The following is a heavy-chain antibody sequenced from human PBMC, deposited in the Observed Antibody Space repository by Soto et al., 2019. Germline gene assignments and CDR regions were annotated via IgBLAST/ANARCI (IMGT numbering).Heavy chain of an antibody. Sequence: EVQLLESGGGLVQPGGSLRLSCAASGFTFSGYAMSWLRQAPGKGLEWVSSISSSGGSTYYADSAKGRFTISRDNSKNTLYLQMDSLRAEDTAIYYCAKDRVRSGVWGQGTLVTVSS. J-gene: IGHJ4*02. D-gene: IGHD6-25*01. CDR2: ISSSGGST. CDR1: GFTFSGYA. V-gene: IGHV3-23*01. CDR3: AKDRVRSGV.